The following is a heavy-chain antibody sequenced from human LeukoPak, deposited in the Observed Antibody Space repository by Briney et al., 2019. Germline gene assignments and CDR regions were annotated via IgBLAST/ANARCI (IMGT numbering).Heavy chain of an antibody. D-gene: IGHD5-18*01. CDR1: GGSISSYY. V-gene: IGHV4-59*01. CDR3: ARGGRIQLWLLSSYFDL. J-gene: IGHJ2*01. Sequence: SETLSLTCTVSGGSISSYYWSWIRQPPGKGLEWIGYIYYSGSTNYNPSLKSRVTISVDTSKNQFSLKLSSVTTADTAVYYCARGGRIQLWLLSSYFDLWGRGTLVTVPS. CDR2: IYYSGST.